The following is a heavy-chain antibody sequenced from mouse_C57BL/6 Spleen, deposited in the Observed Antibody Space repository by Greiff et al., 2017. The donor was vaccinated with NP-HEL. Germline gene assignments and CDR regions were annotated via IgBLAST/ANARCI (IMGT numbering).Heavy chain of an antibody. D-gene: IGHD2-5*01. V-gene: IGHV1-80*01. CDR2: IYPGDGDT. CDR1: GYAFSSSW. J-gene: IGHJ3*01. Sequence: VQLQESGAELVKPGASVKISCKASGYAFSSSWMNWVKQRPGKGLEWIGQIYPGDGDTNYNGKFKGKATLTADKSSSTAYMQLSSLTSEDSAVYFCARSGYSNSFAYWGQGTLVTVSA. CDR3: ARSGYSNSFAY.